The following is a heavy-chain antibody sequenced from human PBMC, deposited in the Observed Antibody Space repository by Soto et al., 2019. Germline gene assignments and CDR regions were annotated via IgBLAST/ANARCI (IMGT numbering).Heavy chain of an antibody. V-gene: IGHV1-18*01. CDR1: GYTFTSFG. CDR2: ISAYNGNT. J-gene: IGHJ3*02. Sequence: QVQLVQSGAEVKKPGASVKVSCKASGYTFTSFGISWVRQAPGQGLEWVGWISAYNGNTNYAENLQGRVTMTTDTSTSTAYMELRSLRSDDTAVYFCARDHRGGTDAFDIWGQGTMVTVSS. CDR3: ARDHRGGTDAFDI. D-gene: IGHD2-15*01.